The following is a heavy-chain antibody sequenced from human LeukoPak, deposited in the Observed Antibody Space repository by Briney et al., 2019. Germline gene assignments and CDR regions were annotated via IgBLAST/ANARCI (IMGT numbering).Heavy chain of an antibody. CDR2: INPKSGGT. V-gene: IGHV1-2*02. J-gene: IGHJ3*02. Sequence: VASVKVSCKPSGYTLTGYYLHWVRQAPGQGPEWMGWINPKSGGTKYAQKFQGRVTMTRDTSISTAYMELSSLTSDDTAVYYCSRGEYGSSGHKDDAFDIWGQGTMVTVSS. CDR3: SRGEYGSSGHKDDAFDI. CDR1: GYTLTGYY. D-gene: IGHD3-22*01.